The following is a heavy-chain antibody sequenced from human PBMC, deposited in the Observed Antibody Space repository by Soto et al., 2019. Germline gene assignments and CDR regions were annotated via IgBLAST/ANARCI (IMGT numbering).Heavy chain of an antibody. J-gene: IGHJ4*02. CDR3: ASSSDGDYERGAIDY. Sequence: QVQLVQSGAEVKKPGSSVKVSCKASGGTFSSYAIIWVRQAPGQGLERMGGIIPIFGTANYAQKFQGRVTITADESTSTAYMELSSLRSEDTAVYYCASSSDGDYERGAIDYWGQGTLVTVSS. CDR2: IIPIFGTA. CDR1: GGTFSSYA. D-gene: IGHD4-17*01. V-gene: IGHV1-69*01.